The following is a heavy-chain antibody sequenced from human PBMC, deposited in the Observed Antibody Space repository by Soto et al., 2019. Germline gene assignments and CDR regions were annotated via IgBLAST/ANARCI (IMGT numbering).Heavy chain of an antibody. J-gene: IGHJ2*01. CDR3: AKDGGGDGVVVPAALSLDGYFDL. CDR1: GFTFSSYG. CDR2: ISYDGSNK. V-gene: IGHV3-30*18. Sequence: QVQLVESGGGVVQPGRSLRLSCAASGFTFSSYGMHWVRQAPGKGLEWVAVISYDGSNKYYADSVKGRFTISRDNSKNTLYLQMNSLRAEDTAVYYCAKDGGGDGVVVPAALSLDGYFDLWGRGTLVTVSS. D-gene: IGHD2-2*01.